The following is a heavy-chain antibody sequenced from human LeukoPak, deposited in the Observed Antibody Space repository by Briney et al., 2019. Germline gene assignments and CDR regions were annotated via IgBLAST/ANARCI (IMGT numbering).Heavy chain of an antibody. CDR2: IYYSGST. V-gene: IGHV4-59*01. CDR3: ARITIAAVTLIFDY. Sequence: SETLSLTCTVSGGSISSYYWSWIRQPPGKGLEWIGYIYYSGSTNYNPSLKSRVTISVDTSKNQFSLKLRSVTAADTAVYYCARITIAAVTLIFDYWGQGTLVTVSS. CDR1: GGSISSYY. J-gene: IGHJ4*02. D-gene: IGHD6-13*01.